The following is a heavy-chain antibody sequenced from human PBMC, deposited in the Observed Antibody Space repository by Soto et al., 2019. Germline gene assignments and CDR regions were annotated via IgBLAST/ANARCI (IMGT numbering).Heavy chain of an antibody. CDR2: IWYDGSNK. V-gene: IGHV3-33*08. CDR3: ARDLTGTKHYFDY. CDR1: GFTFSSYG. J-gene: IGHJ4*02. D-gene: IGHD1-20*01. Sequence: GESLKISCAASGFTFSSYGMHWVRQAPGKGLEWVAVIWYDGSNKYYADSVKGRFTISRDNSKNTLYLQMNSLRAEDTAVYYCARDLTGTKHYFDYWGQGTLVTVSS.